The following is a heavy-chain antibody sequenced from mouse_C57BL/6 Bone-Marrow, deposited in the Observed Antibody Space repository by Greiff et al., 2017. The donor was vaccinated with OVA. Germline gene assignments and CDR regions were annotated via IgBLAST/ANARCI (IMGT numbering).Heavy chain of an antibody. J-gene: IGHJ3*01. CDR1: GYTFTSYG. CDR3: ARSLSFDY. CDR2: IYPRSGNN. Sequence: VQLQESGAELARPGASVKLSCKASGYTFTSYGISWVKQRTGQGLEWIGEIYPRSGNNYYNEKLKGKATLTADKTSSTAYMELRGLTSEDSAVYCCARSLSFDYWGKGTLVTVSA. D-gene: IGHD6-2*01. V-gene: IGHV1-81*01.